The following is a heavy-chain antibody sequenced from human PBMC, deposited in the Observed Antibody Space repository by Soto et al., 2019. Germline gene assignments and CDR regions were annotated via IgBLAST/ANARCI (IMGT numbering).Heavy chain of an antibody. V-gene: IGHV3-9*01. CDR1: GFTFDDYA. D-gene: IGHD6-13*01. J-gene: IGHJ6*03. Sequence: PGGSLRLSCAASGFTFDDYAMHWVRQAPGKGLEWVSGISWNSGSIGYADSVKGRFTISRDNAKNSLYLQMNSLRAEDTAVYYCARVTTSSPYYYYMDVWGKGTTVTVSS. CDR3: ARVTTSSPYYYYMDV. CDR2: ISWNSGSI.